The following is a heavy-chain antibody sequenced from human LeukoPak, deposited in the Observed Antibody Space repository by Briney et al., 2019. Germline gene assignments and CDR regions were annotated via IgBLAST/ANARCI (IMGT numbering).Heavy chain of an antibody. V-gene: IGHV4-59*01. CDR1: GGSISSYY. J-gene: IGHJ4*02. CDR3: ATLNDILTGYRYFDY. CDR2: IYYSGST. D-gene: IGHD3-9*01. Sequence: PSETLSLTCTVSGGSISSYYWSWIRQPPGKGLECIGYIYYSGSTNYNPSLKSRVTISVDTSKNQFSLKLSSVTAADTAVYYCATLNDILTGYRYFDYWGQGTLVTVSS.